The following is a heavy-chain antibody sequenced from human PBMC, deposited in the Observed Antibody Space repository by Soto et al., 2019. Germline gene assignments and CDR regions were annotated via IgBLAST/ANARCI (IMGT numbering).Heavy chain of an antibody. J-gene: IGHJ6*02. V-gene: IGHV1-69*02. D-gene: IGHD2-15*01. CDR3: ARPGGYCSGGSCYPGYYYGMDV. Sequence: QVQLVQSGAAVKKPGSSVKVSCKASGGTFSSYTISWVRQAPGQGLEWMGRIIPILGIANYAQKFQGRVTITADKSTSTAYMELSSLRSEDTAVYYCARPGGYCSGGSCYPGYYYGMDVWGQGTTVTVSS. CDR2: IIPILGIA. CDR1: GGTFSSYT.